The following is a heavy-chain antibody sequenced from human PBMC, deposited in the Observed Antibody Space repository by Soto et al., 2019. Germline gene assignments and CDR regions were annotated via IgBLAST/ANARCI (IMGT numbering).Heavy chain of an antibody. V-gene: IGHV3-30-3*01. D-gene: IGHD3-22*01. J-gene: IGHJ6*02. Sequence: QVQLVESGGGVVQPGRSLRLSCAASGFSFSSYAMHWVRQAPGKGLEWVVVISYDGSQEYYADSVKGRFTISRDNSKNTLYLQMNSLRAEDTAVYYCAKEVTAPIDYYYGMDVWGQGTTVTVSS. CDR2: ISYDGSQE. CDR3: AKEVTAPIDYYYGMDV. CDR1: GFSFSSYA.